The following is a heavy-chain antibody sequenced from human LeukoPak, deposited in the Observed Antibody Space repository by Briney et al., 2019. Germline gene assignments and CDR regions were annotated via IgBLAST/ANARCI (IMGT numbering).Heavy chain of an antibody. CDR3: ARHSTYYDILTGYPPGLGY. Sequence: SETLSLTCTVSGGSISSYYWSWIRQPPGKGLEWIGYIYYSGSTNYNPSLKSRVTISVDTSKNQFSLKLSSVTAADTAVYYCARHSTYYDILTGYPPGLGYWGQGTLVTVSS. CDR1: GGSISSYY. D-gene: IGHD3-9*01. CDR2: IYYSGST. J-gene: IGHJ4*02. V-gene: IGHV4-59*08.